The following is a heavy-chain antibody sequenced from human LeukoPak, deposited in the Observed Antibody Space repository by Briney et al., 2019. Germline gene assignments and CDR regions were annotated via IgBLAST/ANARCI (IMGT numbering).Heavy chain of an antibody. V-gene: IGHV3-7*01. J-gene: IGHJ4*02. D-gene: IGHD2-15*01. CDR3: ARDTAGGFDY. CDR2: IKQDGSER. Sequence: QAGGSLRLSCAASGFTFSSYWLSWVRQAPGKGPEWVANIKQDGSERYYVDSVEGRFKISRDNAKRLLYLQMNSLRAEDTALYYCARDTAGGFDYWGQGTLVTV. CDR1: GFTFSSYW.